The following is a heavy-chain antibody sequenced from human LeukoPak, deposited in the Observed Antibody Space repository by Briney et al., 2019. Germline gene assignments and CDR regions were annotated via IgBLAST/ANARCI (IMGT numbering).Heavy chain of an antibody. J-gene: IGHJ4*02. Sequence: GGSLRLSCAASKFTFSTYGMSWVRQAPGKGLEWVSSISGSGGSTNYADSVKGRFTISRDNSKNTLYLQMNSLRDEDTAVYYCAKSSYYDSSGYYREYYFDFWGQGTLVTVSS. CDR2: ISGSGGST. D-gene: IGHD3-22*01. CDR3: AKSSYYDSSGYYREYYFDF. CDR1: KFTFSTYG. V-gene: IGHV3-23*01.